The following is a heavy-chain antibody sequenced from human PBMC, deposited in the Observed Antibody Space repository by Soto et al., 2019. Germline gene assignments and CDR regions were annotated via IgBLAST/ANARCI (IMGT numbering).Heavy chain of an antibody. Sequence: ASVKVSCKASGYTFTSYGISWVRQAPGQGLEWMGWISAYNGNTNYAQKLQGRVTMTTDTSTSTAYMELRSLRSDDTAVYYCASGRYCSSTSCYAVVYWGQGTLVTVSS. CDR2: ISAYNGNT. D-gene: IGHD2-2*01. CDR3: ASGRYCSSTSCYAVVY. CDR1: GYTFTSYG. V-gene: IGHV1-18*01. J-gene: IGHJ4*02.